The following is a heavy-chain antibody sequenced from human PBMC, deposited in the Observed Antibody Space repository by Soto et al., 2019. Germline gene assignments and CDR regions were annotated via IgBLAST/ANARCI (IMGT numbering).Heavy chain of an antibody. Sequence: ASVKVSCKASGCTFSIYATSWVRQAPGQGLEWMGWINAGNVNTKYSQNFPGRVTITRETSASTAYMELSSLGSEDTAVYYCAREGGHYSGYDFFDYWGQGTLDTVSS. CDR1: GCTFSIYA. CDR3: AREGGHYSGYDFFDY. J-gene: IGHJ4*02. V-gene: IGHV1-3*01. D-gene: IGHD5-12*01. CDR2: INAGNVNT.